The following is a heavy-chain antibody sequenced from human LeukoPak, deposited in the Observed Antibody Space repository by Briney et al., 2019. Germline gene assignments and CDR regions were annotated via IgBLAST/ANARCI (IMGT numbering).Heavy chain of an antibody. V-gene: IGHV3-9*01. CDR1: GFTFSSYA. CDR2: ISWNSGSI. D-gene: IGHD1-1*01. Sequence: PGGSLRLSCAASGFTFSSYAMSWVRQAPGKGLEWVSGISWNSGSIGYADSVKGRFTISRDNAKNSLYLQMNSLRAEDTALYYCAKDFPSGKGGTIGGSCYWGQGTLVTVSS. J-gene: IGHJ4*02. CDR3: AKDFPSGKGGTIGGSCY.